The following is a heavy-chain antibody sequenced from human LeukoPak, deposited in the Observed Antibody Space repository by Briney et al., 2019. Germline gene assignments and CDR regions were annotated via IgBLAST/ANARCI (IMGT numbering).Heavy chain of an antibody. J-gene: IGHJ4*02. V-gene: IGHV3-21*01. Sequence: PGASLRLSCAASGFTFSSYTMHWIRQAPGKGLEWVSSISGSNSYIFYADSVKGRFTVSRDNAKDSLYLLMNSLRAEDTAVYYCARALTTLTYEGYWGQGTLVTVSS. CDR1: GFTFSSYT. D-gene: IGHD1-1*01. CDR2: ISGSNSYI. CDR3: ARALTTLTYEGY.